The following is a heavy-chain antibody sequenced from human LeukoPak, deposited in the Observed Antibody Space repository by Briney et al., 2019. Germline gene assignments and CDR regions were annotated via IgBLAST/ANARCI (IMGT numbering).Heavy chain of an antibody. CDR1: GGSISGYY. CDR3: ARRYCSGGSCYSERGAFDI. J-gene: IGHJ3*02. D-gene: IGHD2-15*01. Sequence: PSETLSLTCTVSGGSISGYYWSWIRQPPGKGLEWIGYIFYSGSTNYNPSLKSRVTISVDTSKNQFSLKLSSVTAADTAVYYCARRYCSGGSCYSERGAFDIWGQGTMVTVSS. V-gene: IGHV4-59*12. CDR2: IFYSGST.